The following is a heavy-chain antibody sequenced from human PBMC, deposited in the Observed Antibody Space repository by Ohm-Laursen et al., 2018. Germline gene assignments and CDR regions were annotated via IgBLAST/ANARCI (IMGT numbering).Heavy chain of an antibody. V-gene: IGHV1-2*02. D-gene: IGHD5-18*01. Sequence: GSSVKVSCKTSGYTFTGYFIHWVRQAPGQGLEWMGWINPKSGGTNYAQKFQGRVTMTRDTSITTAYLELSRLRSDDTAVYYCVRPEDTSMTGEDYWGQGTLVTVSA. CDR1: GYTFTGYF. CDR3: VRPEDTSMTGEDY. CDR2: INPKSGGT. J-gene: IGHJ4*02.